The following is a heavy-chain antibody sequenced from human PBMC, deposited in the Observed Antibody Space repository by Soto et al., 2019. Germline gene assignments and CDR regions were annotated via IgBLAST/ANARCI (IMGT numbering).Heavy chain of an antibody. D-gene: IGHD2-2*02. CDR3: ATVCSSTSCYRY. V-gene: IGHV1-69*02. Sequence: QVQRVQSGAEVKKPGSSVKVSCKASGGTFSSYTISWVRQAPRQGLEWMGRIIPILGIANYAQKFQGRVTITADKSTSTAYMELSSLRSEDTAVYYCATVCSSTSCYRYWGQGTLVTVSS. CDR1: GGTFSSYT. J-gene: IGHJ4*02. CDR2: IIPILGIA.